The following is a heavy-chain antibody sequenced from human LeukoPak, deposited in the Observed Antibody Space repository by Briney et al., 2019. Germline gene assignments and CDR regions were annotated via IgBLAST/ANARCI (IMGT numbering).Heavy chain of an antibody. V-gene: IGHV4-38-2*01. CDR3: ARGRDSSGWYVVFDY. CDR1: GYSISSDHF. D-gene: IGHD6-13*01. Sequence: SETLSLTCGVSGYSISSDHFWGWIRQPPGKGLEWIGTISHRGSSDYNPSLKSRVTISLNTSKNQFSPNLTSVRAADTAVYYCARGRDSSGWYVVFDYWGQGALVTVSS. CDR2: ISHRGSS. J-gene: IGHJ4*02.